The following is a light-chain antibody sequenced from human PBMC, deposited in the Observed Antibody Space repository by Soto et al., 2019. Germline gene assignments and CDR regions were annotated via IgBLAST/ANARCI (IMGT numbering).Light chain of an antibody. CDR2: EVS. CDR3: RSYTSSGTLV. J-gene: IGLJ7*01. Sequence: QSALTQPASVSGSPGQSITISCTGTSSDVGGYNYVSWYQHHPGKAPKLMLYEVSKRPSGVSNRFSGSKSGDTASLIISGLQAEDEADYYCRSYTSSGTLVFGGGTQLTVL. CDR1: SSDVGGYNY. V-gene: IGLV2-14*01.